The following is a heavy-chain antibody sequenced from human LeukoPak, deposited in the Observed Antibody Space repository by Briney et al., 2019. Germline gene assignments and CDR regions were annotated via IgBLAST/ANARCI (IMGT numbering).Heavy chain of an antibody. CDR1: GFSFDTYW. CDR2: ISGDGSVT. CDR3: ARYSSSSGGASYYLDY. J-gene: IGHJ4*01. Sequence: PGGSLRLSCAASGFSFDTYWMHWVRQVPGKRLVWVSRISGDGSVTNYADSVQGRFTISRDNAKNILYLQIDSLRSEDTAVYYCARYSSSSGGASYYLDYWGHGTLVTVSS. D-gene: IGHD6-6*01. V-gene: IGHV3-74*01.